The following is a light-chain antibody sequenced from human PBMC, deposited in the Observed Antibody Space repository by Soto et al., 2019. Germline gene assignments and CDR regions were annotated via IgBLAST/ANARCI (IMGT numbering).Light chain of an antibody. V-gene: IGKV1-5*03. J-gene: IGKJ3*01. CDR3: QQYNDYLLT. CDR2: RAS. Sequence: DIQMTQSPSTLSASVGDRVTITCRASQSISSWLAWYQQKPGKAPKLLIYRASNLETGVPSRFSGSGSGTEFPLTISSLQPDDFATYYCQQYNDYLLTFGPGTKVDIK. CDR1: QSISSW.